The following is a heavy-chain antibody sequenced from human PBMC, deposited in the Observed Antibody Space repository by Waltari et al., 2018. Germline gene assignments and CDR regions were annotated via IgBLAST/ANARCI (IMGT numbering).Heavy chain of an antibody. CDR2: IRGSGGST. D-gene: IGHD6-13*01. J-gene: IGHJ4*02. CDR3: AKGRLRHALSSWTFDY. Sequence: EVQLVESGGGLVQPGGSLRLSCAASGFTFSSYAMSWVRQAPGKGLEWVSAIRGSGGSTYYADSVKGRFTISRDNSKNTLYLQMNSLRAEDTAVYYCAKGRLRHALSSWTFDYWGQGTLVTVSS. V-gene: IGHV3-23*04. CDR1: GFTFSSYA.